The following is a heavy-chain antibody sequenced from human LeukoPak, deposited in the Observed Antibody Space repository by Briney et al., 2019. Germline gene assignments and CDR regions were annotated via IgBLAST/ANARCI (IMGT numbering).Heavy chain of an antibody. CDR2: ISAYNGNT. D-gene: IGHD6-13*01. J-gene: IGHJ5*02. CDR3: ARGLAAAGSNWFDP. CDR1: GYTFTSYY. V-gene: IGHV1-18*04. Sequence: AAVKVSCKASGYTFTSYYMHWVRQAPGQGLEWMGWISAYNGNTNYAQKLQGRVTMTTDTSTSTAYMELRSLRSDDTAVYYCARGLAAAGSNWFDPWGQGTLVTVSS.